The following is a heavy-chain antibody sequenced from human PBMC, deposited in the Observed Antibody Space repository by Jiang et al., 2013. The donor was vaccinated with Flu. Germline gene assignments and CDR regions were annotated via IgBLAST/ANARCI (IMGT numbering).Heavy chain of an antibody. Sequence: LLKPSETLSLTCAVYGGSFSGYYWSWIRQPPGKGLEWIGEINHSGSTNYNPSLKSRVTVSVDTSKNQFSLKLSSVTAADTAVYYCARATNSYAFDIWGQGTMVTVSS. V-gene: IGHV4-34*01. CDR3: ARATNSYAFDI. CDR2: INHSGST. J-gene: IGHJ3*02. CDR1: GGSFSGYY. D-gene: IGHD4-23*01.